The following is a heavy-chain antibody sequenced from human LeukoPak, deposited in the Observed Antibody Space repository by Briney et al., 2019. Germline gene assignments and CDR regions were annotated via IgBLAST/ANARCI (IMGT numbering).Heavy chain of an antibody. J-gene: IGHJ4*02. Sequence: GGPLRLSCTASGFTFSDYWMTWVRQAPGKGPEWVANIKQDGSQGYYVDSVRGRFTISRDNAKNSLFLQMNGLRAEDTAVYYCARRGGSSSRRSPIDYWGQGTLVTVSS. CDR2: IKQDGSQG. D-gene: IGHD6-6*01. V-gene: IGHV3-7*01. CDR3: ARRGGSSSRRSPIDY. CDR1: GFTFSDYW.